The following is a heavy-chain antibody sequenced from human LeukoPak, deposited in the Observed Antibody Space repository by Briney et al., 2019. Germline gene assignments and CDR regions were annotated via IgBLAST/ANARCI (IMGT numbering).Heavy chain of an antibody. D-gene: IGHD2-21*01. V-gene: IGHV3-7*01. CDR3: ARGPRIAPGVSDS. CDR2: INEDGSEK. J-gene: IGHJ4*02. Sequence: TGGSLRLSCAASGFTFSIYWMSWVRQAPGKGLEWVANINEDGSEKYYVGSVKGRFSISRDNAKNSLFLQMNSLRDGDTAVYYCARGPRIAPGVSDSWGQGILVTVSS. CDR1: GFTFSIYW.